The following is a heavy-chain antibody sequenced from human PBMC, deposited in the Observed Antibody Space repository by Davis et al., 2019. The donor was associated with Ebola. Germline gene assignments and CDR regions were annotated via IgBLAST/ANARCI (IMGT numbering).Heavy chain of an antibody. V-gene: IGHV3-9*01. J-gene: IGHJ6*04. CDR3: AKEAYSSSWGGPNYGMDV. Sequence: LSLTCEASGFIFDDFAMHWVRQAPGKGLEWVSAISWNSGSVGYADSVKGRFTISRDNAKNCLYLEMKSLRAEDTALYYCAKEAYSSSWGGPNYGMDVWGKGTTVTVSS. CDR2: ISWNSGSV. D-gene: IGHD6-13*01. CDR1: GFIFDDFA.